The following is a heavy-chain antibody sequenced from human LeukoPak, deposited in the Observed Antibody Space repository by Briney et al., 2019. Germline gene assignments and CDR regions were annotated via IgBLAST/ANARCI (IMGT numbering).Heavy chain of an antibody. J-gene: IGHJ6*02. V-gene: IGHV3-48*01. D-gene: IGHD6-13*01. CDR1: GFTFSTYS. CDR2: IDSSSSTI. Sequence: GALRLSCAASGFTFSTYSMHWVRRAPGRGLEWLSYIDSSSSTIYYADSVKGRFTISRDNAKNSLYLQMNSLRAEDTAVFYCARGGARSSSYYYYGMDVWGLGTTVTVSS. CDR3: ARGGARSSSYYYYGMDV.